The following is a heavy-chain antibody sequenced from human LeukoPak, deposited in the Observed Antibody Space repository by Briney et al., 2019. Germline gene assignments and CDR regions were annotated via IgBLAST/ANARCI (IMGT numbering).Heavy chain of an antibody. J-gene: IGHJ4*02. CDR1: GDFISRTNFY. CDR3: TKDFGLHRTDC. Sequence: SETLSLTCTVSGDFISRTNFYWGWIRQPPGKGPEWIGSVFYDGTTYYHPSLESRATVSVDTSKNQFFLKLSSVTAADTAVYYCTKDFGLHRTDCWGQGTLVTVSS. V-gene: IGHV4-39*02. CDR2: VFYDGTT. D-gene: IGHD1-14*01.